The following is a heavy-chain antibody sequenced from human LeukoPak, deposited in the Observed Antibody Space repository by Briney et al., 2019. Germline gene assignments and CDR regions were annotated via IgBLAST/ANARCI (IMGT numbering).Heavy chain of an antibody. J-gene: IGHJ4*02. Sequence: GASVKVSCKASGGTFSSYAISWVRQAPGQGLEWMGGIIPIFGTANYAQKFQGRVTITADKSTSTAYMELSSLRSEDTAVYYCASRFASGSYYPGFDYWGQGTLVTVSS. CDR3: ASRFASGSYYPGFDY. V-gene: IGHV1-69*06. CDR2: IIPIFGTA. D-gene: IGHD1-26*01. CDR1: GGTFSSYA.